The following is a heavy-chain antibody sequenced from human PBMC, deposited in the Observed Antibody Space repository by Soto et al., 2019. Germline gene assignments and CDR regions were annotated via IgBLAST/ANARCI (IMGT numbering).Heavy chain of an antibody. CDR3: ARDLSGLGSRYPLDY. Sequence: GGSLRLSCAASGFTFSTYGMHWVRQAPGKGLEWVAVIWFDGGNKYYADSVKGRFTISRDNSRNTLFLQMNSLRAEDTAVYYWARDLSGLGSRYPLDYWGQGTQVTVSS. J-gene: IGHJ4*02. CDR1: GFTFSTYG. CDR2: IWFDGGNK. D-gene: IGHD3-3*01. V-gene: IGHV3-33*01.